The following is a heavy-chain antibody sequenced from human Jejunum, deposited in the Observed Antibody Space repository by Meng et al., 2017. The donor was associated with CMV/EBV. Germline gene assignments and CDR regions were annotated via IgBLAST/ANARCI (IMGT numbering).Heavy chain of an antibody. Sequence: FRTYAMSWVRQAPGKGLDWVSSISAGGGTYDADSVKGRFTISRDNSKNTLYLQMNSLRAEDTAVYYCAKDSDSSSWYGDHYYGMDVWGQGTTVTV. D-gene: IGHD6-13*01. CDR1: FRTYA. J-gene: IGHJ6*02. V-gene: IGHV3-23*01. CDR3: AKDSDSSSWYGDHYYGMDV. CDR2: ISAGGGT.